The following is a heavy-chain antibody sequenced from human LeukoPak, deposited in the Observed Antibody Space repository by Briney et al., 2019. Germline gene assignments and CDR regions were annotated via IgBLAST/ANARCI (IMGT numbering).Heavy chain of an antibody. D-gene: IGHD3-10*02. CDR2: IYSGGRT. Sequence: GGSLRLSCAVSGFTISANFMSWVRQAPGKGLEWVSVIYSGGRTEYIDSVKGRFSMSRDNSKNTMYLQMSGMRFDDTAVYYCAELGITMIGGVWGKGTTVTISS. CDR3: AELGITMIGGV. J-gene: IGHJ6*04. V-gene: IGHV3-66*01. CDR1: GFTISANF.